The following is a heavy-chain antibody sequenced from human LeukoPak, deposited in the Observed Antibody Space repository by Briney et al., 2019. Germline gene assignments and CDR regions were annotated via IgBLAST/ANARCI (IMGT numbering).Heavy chain of an antibody. CDR2: IYWNSGSI. Sequence: GGSLRLSCAASGFTFSSYEMNWVRQAPGKGLEWVSGIYWNSGSIRYAASVKGRFTISRDNAKNSLYLQMNSLRAGDMALYYCAKTSTSYCAGDCLPGYFDLWGRGTLVTVSS. V-gene: IGHV3-9*03. CDR1: GFTFSSYE. D-gene: IGHD2-21*02. CDR3: AKTSTSYCAGDCLPGYFDL. J-gene: IGHJ2*01.